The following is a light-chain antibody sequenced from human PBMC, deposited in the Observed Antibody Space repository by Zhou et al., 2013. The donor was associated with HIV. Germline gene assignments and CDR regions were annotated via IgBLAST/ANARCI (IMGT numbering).Light chain of an antibody. J-gene: IGKJ3*01. V-gene: IGKV3-15*01. CDR2: ASS. CDR3: QKYNSAPXFT. Sequence: EIVMTQSPATLSVSPGERATLSCRASESLSRNLAWYQQKPGQPPRLLIYASSTRATGIPGRFSGSGSGTDFTLTISSLQPEDVATYFCQKYNSAPXFTFGPGTKVDIK. CDR1: ESLSRN.